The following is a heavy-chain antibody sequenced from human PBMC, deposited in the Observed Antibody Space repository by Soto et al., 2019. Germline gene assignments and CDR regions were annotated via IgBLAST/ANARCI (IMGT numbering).Heavy chain of an antibody. D-gene: IGHD6-6*01. J-gene: IGHJ6*02. Sequence: QTLSLTCAISGDSVSSNSAAWNWIRQSPSRGLEWLGRTYYRSKWYNDYAVSVKSRITINPDTSKNQFSLQLNSVTPEDTAVYYCARVLNSSSPNYYYYYGMDVWGQGTTVTVSS. CDR1: GDSVSSNSAA. CDR3: ARVLNSSSPNYYYYYGMDV. V-gene: IGHV6-1*01. CDR2: TYYRSKWYN.